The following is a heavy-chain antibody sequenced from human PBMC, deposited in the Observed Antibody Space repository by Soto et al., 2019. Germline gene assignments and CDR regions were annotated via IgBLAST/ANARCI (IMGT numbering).Heavy chain of an antibody. D-gene: IGHD6-13*01. CDR3: SKAAIHSRSWYFWFHA. J-gene: IGHJ5*02. Sequence: NISYNNSGGTFRREAINWVRKAHGQGLEWMGGIIPLFGTTNYAQKFKGRVTISADESSSTAYMELSSLTSEDAAVYFFSKAAIHSRSWYFWFHAGGQISPVAGSS. CDR2: IIPLFGTT. V-gene: IGHV1-69*01. CDR1: GGTFRREA.